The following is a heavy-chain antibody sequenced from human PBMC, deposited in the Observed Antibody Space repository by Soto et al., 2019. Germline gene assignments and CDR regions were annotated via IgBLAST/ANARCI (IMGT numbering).Heavy chain of an antibody. V-gene: IGHV1-3*05. Sequence: QVQLVQSGAEEKKPGASVKVSCKASGYTFTSYAMHWVRQAPGQRLEWMGWINAGNGNTKYSQKFQGRVTTTRDTPASTAYMELSSLRSEDTGVYYCARSIVVVTALDYWGQGTLVTVSS. CDR2: INAGNGNT. CDR3: ARSIVVVTALDY. D-gene: IGHD2-21*02. CDR1: GYTFTSYA. J-gene: IGHJ4*02.